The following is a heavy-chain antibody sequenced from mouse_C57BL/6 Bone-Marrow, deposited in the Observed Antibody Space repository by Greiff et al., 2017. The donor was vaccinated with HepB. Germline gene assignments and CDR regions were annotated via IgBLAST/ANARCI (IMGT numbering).Heavy chain of an antibody. J-gene: IGHJ1*03. CDR2: IDPSDSYT. Sequence: QVQLKQSGAELVMPGASVKLSCKASGYTFTSYWMHWVKQRPGQGLEWIGEIDPSDSYTNYNQKFKGKSTLTVDKSSSTAYMQLSSLTSEDSAVYYCARYYYGSSYGWYFDVWGTGTTVTVSS. V-gene: IGHV1-69*01. D-gene: IGHD1-1*01. CDR3: ARYYYGSSYGWYFDV. CDR1: GYTFTSYW.